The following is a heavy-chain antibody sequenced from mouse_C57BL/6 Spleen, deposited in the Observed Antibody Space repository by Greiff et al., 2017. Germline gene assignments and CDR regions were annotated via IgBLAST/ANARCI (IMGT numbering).Heavy chain of an antibody. D-gene: IGHD1-1*01. CDR2: IHPNSGST. Sequence: QVQLKQPGAELVKPGASVKLSCKASGYTFTSYWMHWVKQRPGQGLEWIGMIHPNSGSTNYNEKFKSKATLTVDKSSSTAYMQLSSLTSEDSAVYYCANDGTTVVATVDYWGQGTTLTVSS. CDR3: ANDGTTVVATVDY. J-gene: IGHJ2*01. CDR1: GYTFTSYW. V-gene: IGHV1-64*01.